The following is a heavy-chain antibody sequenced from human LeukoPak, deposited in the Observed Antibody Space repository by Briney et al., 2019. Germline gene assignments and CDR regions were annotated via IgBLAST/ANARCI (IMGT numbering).Heavy chain of an antibody. J-gene: IGHJ6*04. Sequence: GGSLRLSCAASGFTFSSYSMNWVRQAPGKGLEWVSSISSTSSSYIYYSDSVKGRFTISRDNAKNSLYLQMNSLRAEDTAVYYCAELGITMIGGVWGKGTTVTISS. CDR3: AELGITMIGGV. V-gene: IGHV3-21*01. CDR1: GFTFSSYS. D-gene: IGHD3-10*02. CDR2: ISSTSSSYI.